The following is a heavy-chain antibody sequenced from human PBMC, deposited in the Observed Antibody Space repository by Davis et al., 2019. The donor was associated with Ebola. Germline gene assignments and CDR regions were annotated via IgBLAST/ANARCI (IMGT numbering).Heavy chain of an antibody. V-gene: IGHV3-21*04. D-gene: IGHD1-26*01. CDR2: ISRSSSYI. Sequence: GESLKISCTASGFTFSSYSMNWVRQAPGKGLEWVSSISRSSSYIYYADSVKGRFTISRDNAKNSLYLQMNGLRVEDTAIYYCAKDTSNIWFDIWGQGTMVTVSS. CDR1: GFTFSSYS. CDR3: AKDTSNIWFDI. J-gene: IGHJ3*02.